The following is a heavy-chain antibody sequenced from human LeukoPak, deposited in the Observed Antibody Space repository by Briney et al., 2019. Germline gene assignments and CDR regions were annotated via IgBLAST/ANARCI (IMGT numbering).Heavy chain of an antibody. CDR1: GDSISTSSYY. Sequence: KPSETLSLTCLVSGDSISTSSYYWGWIRQPPGKGLEWIASIHHNWNTYYNPSLKSRVIVSLDKSKNQFSLILRSVTAADTAVYYCATDRGYHDTIGYTYNWFDPWGQGTLVTVSS. CDR3: ATDRGYHDTIGYTYNWFDP. D-gene: IGHD3-22*01. V-gene: IGHV4-39*07. CDR2: IHHNWNT. J-gene: IGHJ5*02.